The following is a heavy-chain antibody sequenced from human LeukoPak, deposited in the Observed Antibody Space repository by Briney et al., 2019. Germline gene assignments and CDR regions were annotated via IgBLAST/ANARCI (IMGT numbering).Heavy chain of an antibody. CDR1: EFTFSNDA. CDR2: ISGTSGTT. V-gene: IGHV3-23*01. CDR3: AKESEAIAAAGTLDS. J-gene: IGHJ4*02. D-gene: IGHD6-13*01. Sequence: GGSLRLSCAASEFTFSNDAVSWVRQSPGKGPEWVSGISGTSGTTYYADSVKGRFTISRDNSKNTLYLQMNSLRSEDTAVYYCAKESEAIAAAGTLDSWGQGTLVTVSS.